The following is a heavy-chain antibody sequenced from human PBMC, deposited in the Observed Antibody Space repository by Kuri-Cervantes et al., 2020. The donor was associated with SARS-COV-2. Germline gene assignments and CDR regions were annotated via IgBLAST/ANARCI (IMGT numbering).Heavy chain of an antibody. CDR1: GGSFSGYY. CDR2: INHSGST. Sequence: GSLRLSCAVYGGSFSGYYWSWIRQPPGKGLEWIGEINHSGSTNYNPSLKSGVTISVDTSKNQFSLKLSSVTAADTAVYYCAATHYDFWRLGGGFDYWGQGTLVTVSS. CDR3: AATHYDFWRLGGGFDY. V-gene: IGHV4-34*01. D-gene: IGHD3-3*01. J-gene: IGHJ4*02.